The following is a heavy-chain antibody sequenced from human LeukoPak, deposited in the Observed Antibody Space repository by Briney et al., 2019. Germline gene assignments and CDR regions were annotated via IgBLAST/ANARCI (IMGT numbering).Heavy chain of an antibody. CDR2: INPNSGGT. V-gene: IGHV1-2*02. CDR1: GYTFTGHY. Sequence: ASVKVSCKASGYTFTGHYMHWVRQAPGQGLEWMGWINPNSGGTNYAQKFQGRVTMTRDTSISTAYMELSRLRSDDTAVYYCARDFHSSSWYDYWGQGTLVTVSS. D-gene: IGHD6-13*01. J-gene: IGHJ4*02. CDR3: ARDFHSSSWYDY.